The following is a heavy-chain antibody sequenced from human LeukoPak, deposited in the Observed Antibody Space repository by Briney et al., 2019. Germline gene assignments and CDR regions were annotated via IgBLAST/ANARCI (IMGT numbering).Heavy chain of an antibody. CDR2: INPNSGGT. J-gene: IGHJ2*01. CDR1: GYTFTSYD. D-gene: IGHD1-14*01. CDR3: ARGRPITGADL. Sequence: ASVKVSCKASGYTFTSYDINWVRQAPGQGLEWMGWINPNSGGTNYAQKFQGRVTMTRNTSISTAYMELSSLRSEDTAVYYCARGRPITGADLWGRGTLVTVSS. V-gene: IGHV1-8*01.